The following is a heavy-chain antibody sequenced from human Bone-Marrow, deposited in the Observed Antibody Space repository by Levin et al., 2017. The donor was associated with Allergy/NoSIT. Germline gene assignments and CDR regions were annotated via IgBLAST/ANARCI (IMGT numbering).Heavy chain of an antibody. V-gene: IGHV1-46*01. CDR1: GYTFTSYF. J-gene: IGHJ3*01. CDR3: VRDQGYCSSDRCHLSAFDL. D-gene: IGHD2-2*01. CDR2: INPGGGTT. Sequence: ASVKVSCKASGYTFTSYFIHWLRQAPGQGLEWMGLINPGGGTTRYAQSFEGRLTVTRDTSTSTLYMDLRSLRSEDTAVYFCVRDQGYCSSDRCHLSAFDLWGQGTVLTVSS.